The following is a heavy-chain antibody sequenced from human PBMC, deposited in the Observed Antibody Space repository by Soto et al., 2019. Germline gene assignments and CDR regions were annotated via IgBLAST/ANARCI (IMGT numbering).Heavy chain of an antibody. CDR2: FSLSGDT. V-gene: IGHV4-59*10. CDR3: AREVKQRLGYYYIGLDV. J-gene: IGHJ6*02. CDR1: GGSIRTFY. Sequence: PSETLSLTCAVYGGSIRTFYWNWFRQPAGGGLEWIGRFSLSGDTDYNPSLRSRLTMSFDTSKSQFSLSLTSVTAADTAVYYCAREVKQRLGYYYIGLDVWGQGTTVTVSS. D-gene: IGHD6-25*01.